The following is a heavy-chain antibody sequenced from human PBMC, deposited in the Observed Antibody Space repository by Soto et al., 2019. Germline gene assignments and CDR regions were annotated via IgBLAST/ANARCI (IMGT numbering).Heavy chain of an antibody. J-gene: IGHJ4*02. V-gene: IGHV4-31*03. Sequence: QVPLQESGPGLVKPSQTLSVTCTVSGDSISSGGYYWSWIRQHPGKGLEWIGYIYYSGSTYYNPSLKSRVTISVDTSENQFSLELSSVTAADTAVYYCARVGSSSLYGSGTYPDYWGQGTLVTVSS. CDR2: IYYSGST. CDR1: GDSISSGGYY. D-gene: IGHD3-10*01. CDR3: ARVGSSSLYGSGTYPDY.